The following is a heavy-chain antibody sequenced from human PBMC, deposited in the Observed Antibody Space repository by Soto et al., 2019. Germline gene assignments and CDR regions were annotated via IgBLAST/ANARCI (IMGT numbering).Heavy chain of an antibody. V-gene: IGHV3-64*02. CDR1: GFSFSTYS. CDR3: ARGVLVRPDSALEI. D-gene: IGHD2-8*02. J-gene: IGHJ3*02. Sequence: GGSLRLSCTASGFSFSTYSMHWVRQAPGKGLEYISAITGNGGSTYHADSVRGRFTISRDNSKNTLYLQLGSLRAEDLAIYYCARGVLVRPDSALEIWGHGTMVTVSS. CDR2: ITGNGGST.